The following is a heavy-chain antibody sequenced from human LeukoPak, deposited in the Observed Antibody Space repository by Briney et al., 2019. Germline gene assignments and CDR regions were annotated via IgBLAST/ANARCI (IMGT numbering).Heavy chain of an antibody. CDR1: GFTFSGSA. J-gene: IGHJ3*02. D-gene: IGHD6-13*01. Sequence: QPGGSLILSSATSGFTFSGSAMHWVRQASGKGLEWVGLIRTKVNSYATAYAASVKGRFTISRDDSLYTAYLQMNSLKTEDTAVYFCTKLGIPVSGTAAFDIWGQGTMVTVSS. CDR2: IRTKVNSYAT. V-gene: IGHV3-73*01. CDR3: TKLGIPVSGTAAFDI.